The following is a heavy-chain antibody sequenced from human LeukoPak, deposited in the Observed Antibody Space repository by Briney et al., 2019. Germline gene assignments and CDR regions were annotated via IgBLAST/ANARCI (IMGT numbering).Heavy chain of an antibody. D-gene: IGHD3-22*01. Sequence: SETLSLTCAVYGVSFSGYYWSWIRQPPGKGLEWIGEINHSGSTNYNPSLKSRVTISVDTSKNQFSLKLSSVTAADTAVYYCARGHSQYYYDSSGQNWGQGTLVTVSS. CDR1: GVSFSGYY. CDR3: ARGHSQYYYDSSGQN. J-gene: IGHJ4*02. V-gene: IGHV4-34*01. CDR2: INHSGST.